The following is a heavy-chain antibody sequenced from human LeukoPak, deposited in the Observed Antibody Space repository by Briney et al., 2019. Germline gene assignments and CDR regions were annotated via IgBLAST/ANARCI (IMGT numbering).Heavy chain of an antibody. CDR3: ARHSASGSYYTYNFDY. D-gene: IGHD3-10*01. Sequence: GGSLRLSCAASGFTLSNYWMSWVRQAPGKGLEWVANINQDGSQAYYVDSLKGRFTISRDNVKGSLYLQMNSLRAEDTAVFYCARHSASGSYYTYNFDYWGQGTQVTVSS. CDR2: INQDGSQA. CDR1: GFTLSNYW. V-gene: IGHV3-7*01. J-gene: IGHJ4*02.